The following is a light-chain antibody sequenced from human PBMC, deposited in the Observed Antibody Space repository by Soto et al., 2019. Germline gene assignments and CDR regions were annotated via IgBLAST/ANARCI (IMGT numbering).Light chain of an antibody. CDR1: QSINRH. V-gene: IGKV3-11*01. CDR3: QQRSDWPST. CDR2: DAS. Sequence: EIVLTQSPATLSLSPGERATLSCRASQSINRHLAWYRQKPGQAPRLLIYDASNRATGIPARFSGSGSGTDFTLTISSLEPEDFAVYYCQQRSDWPSTFGQGTRLEIK. J-gene: IGKJ5*01.